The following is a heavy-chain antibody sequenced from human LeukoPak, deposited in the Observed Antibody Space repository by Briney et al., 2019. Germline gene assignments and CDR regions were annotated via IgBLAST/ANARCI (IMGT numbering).Heavy chain of an antibody. CDR2: ISWNSGSI. D-gene: IGHD3-22*01. CDR3: ARDHYDSMDY. CDR1: GFTFDDYA. V-gene: IGHV3-9*01. Sequence: PGRSLRLSCAASGFTFDDYAMHWVRQAPGKGLEWVSGISWNSGSIGYADSVKGRFTISRDNAKNSLYLQMNSLRAEDTAVYYCARDHYDSMDYWGQGTLVTVSS. J-gene: IGHJ4*02.